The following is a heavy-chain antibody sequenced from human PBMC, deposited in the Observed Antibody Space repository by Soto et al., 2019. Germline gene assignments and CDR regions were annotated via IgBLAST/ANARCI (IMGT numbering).Heavy chain of an antibody. CDR1: GGTFSSYA. CDR3: ARALFTMVRGVTTGAFDI. D-gene: IGHD3-10*01. CDR2: IIPIFGTA. J-gene: IGHJ3*02. Sequence: QVQLVQSGAEVKKPGSSVKVSCKASGGTFSSYAISWVRQAPGQGLEWMGGIIPIFGTANYAQKFQGRVTITADESTSTAYMELSSLTSEDTSVYYCARALFTMVRGVTTGAFDIWGQGTMVTVSS. V-gene: IGHV1-69*01.